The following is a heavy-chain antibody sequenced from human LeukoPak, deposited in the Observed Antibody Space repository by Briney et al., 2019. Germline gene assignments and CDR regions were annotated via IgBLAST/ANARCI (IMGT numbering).Heavy chain of an antibody. Sequence: GGSLRLSCAASGFTFSSYGMHWVRQAPGKGLEWVAVISYDGSNEYYADSVKGRFTISRDNSKNTLYLQMNSLRAEDTAVYYCATGKVDYWGQGTLVTVSS. CDR3: ATGKVDY. J-gene: IGHJ4*02. D-gene: IGHD4-23*01. V-gene: IGHV3-30*03. CDR1: GFTFSSYG. CDR2: ISYDGSNE.